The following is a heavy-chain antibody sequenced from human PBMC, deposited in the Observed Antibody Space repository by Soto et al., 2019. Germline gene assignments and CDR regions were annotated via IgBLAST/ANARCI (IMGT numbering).Heavy chain of an antibody. J-gene: IGHJ4*02. CDR3: ATLLDGDLDF. V-gene: IGHV1-69*11. Sequence: QVQLVQSGAEVRKPGSSSKVSCKASGGTFSTSAMNWVRQTPGQGLELVGSIIPVIGTATYAQSFQGRLTITADGSTTTGYMELSSLRSEDTAVYDGATLLDGDLDFWGQGTLLIVSS. D-gene: IGHD1-26*01. CDR1: GGTFSTSA. CDR2: IIPVIGTA.